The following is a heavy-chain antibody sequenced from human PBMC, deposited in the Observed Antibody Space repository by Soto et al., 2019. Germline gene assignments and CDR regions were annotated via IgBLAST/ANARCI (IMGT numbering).Heavy chain of an antibody. Sequence: EVQLVESGGGLVKPGGSLRLSCAASGFTFSNAWMSWVRQAPGKGLEWVGRIKSKTDGGTTDYAAPVKGRFTISRDDSKNTLYLRMNSLKTEDTAVYYCTTYLIVLMVYANPVYWGQGTLVTVSS. D-gene: IGHD2-8*01. CDR1: GFTFSNAW. J-gene: IGHJ4*02. CDR3: TTYLIVLMVYANPVY. CDR2: IKSKTDGGTT. V-gene: IGHV3-15*01.